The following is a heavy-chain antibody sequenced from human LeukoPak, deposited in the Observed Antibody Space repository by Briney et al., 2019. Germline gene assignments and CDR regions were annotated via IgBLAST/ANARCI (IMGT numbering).Heavy chain of an antibody. CDR3: ARDLIAVAGTPYFDY. V-gene: IGHV3-7*03. CDR1: GFTFSSYW. CDR2: IKQGGSEK. Sequence: PGGSLRLSCAASGFTFSSYWMSWVRQAPGKGLEWVANIKQGGSEKYYVDSVKGRFTISRDNAKNSLYLQMNSLRAEDTAVYYCARDLIAVAGTPYFDYWGQGTLVTVSS. J-gene: IGHJ4*02. D-gene: IGHD6-19*01.